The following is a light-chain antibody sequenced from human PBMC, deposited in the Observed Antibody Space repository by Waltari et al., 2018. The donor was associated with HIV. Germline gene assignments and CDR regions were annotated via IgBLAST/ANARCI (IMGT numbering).Light chain of an antibody. CDR1: SSDVGVYNY. V-gene: IGLV2-14*01. Sequence: QSALTQPASVSGSPGQSITISCTGTSSDVGVYNYVSWYQQRPGKAPQLIIFEVSERPSRVSYRFSGSKSGNTASLTISGLQADDEADYYCTSYTTNNTYVFGGGTRVTVL. J-gene: IGLJ1*01. CDR2: EVS. CDR3: TSYTTNNTYV.